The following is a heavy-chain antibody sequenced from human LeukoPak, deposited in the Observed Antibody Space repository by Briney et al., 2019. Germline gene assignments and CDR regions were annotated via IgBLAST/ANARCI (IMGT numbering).Heavy chain of an antibody. CDR2: INPSGGST. CDR1: GYTFTSYY. CDR3: ARGDTAMVAYDY. V-gene: IGHV1-46*01. Sequence: ASVKVSCKASGYTFTSYYMHWVRRAPGQGLEWMGIINPSGGSTSYAQKFQGRVTMTRDTSTSTVYMEPSSLRSEDTAVYYCARGDTAMVAYDYWGQGTLVTVSS. J-gene: IGHJ4*02. D-gene: IGHD5-18*01.